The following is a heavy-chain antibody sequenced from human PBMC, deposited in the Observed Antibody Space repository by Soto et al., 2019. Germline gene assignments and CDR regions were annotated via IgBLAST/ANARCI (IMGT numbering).Heavy chain of an antibody. Sequence: SVKVSCKASGCTFTSSAVQWVRQARGQRLEWIGWIVVGSGNTNYAQKFQERVTITRDMSTSTAYMELSSLRSEDTAVYYCAAGGRDCSGGSCYSPYYYYGMDVWGQGTTVTVSS. D-gene: IGHD2-15*01. J-gene: IGHJ6*02. CDR1: GCTFTSSA. CDR2: IVVGSGNT. V-gene: IGHV1-58*01. CDR3: AAGGRDCSGGSCYSPYYYYGMDV.